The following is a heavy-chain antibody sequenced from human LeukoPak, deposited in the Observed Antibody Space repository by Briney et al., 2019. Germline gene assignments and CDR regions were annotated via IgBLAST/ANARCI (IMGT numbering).Heavy chain of an antibody. CDR2: ISSSSSTI. CDR1: GFTFSSYS. J-gene: IGHJ3*02. V-gene: IGHV3-48*01. CDR3: ARDARAMSVAI. D-gene: IGHD6-6*01. Sequence: GGSLRLSCAASGFTFSSYSMNWVRQAPGKGLEWVSYISSSSSTIYYADSVKGRFTISRDNAKNSLYLQMNSLRAEDTAVYYCARDARAMSVAIWGQGTMVTVSS.